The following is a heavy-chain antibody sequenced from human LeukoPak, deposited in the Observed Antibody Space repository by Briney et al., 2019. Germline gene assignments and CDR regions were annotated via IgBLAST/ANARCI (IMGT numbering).Heavy chain of an antibody. Sequence: SETLSLTCTVSGASITSYYCSWIRQPPGKGLEWIGYIYYSGSTNCNPSVKSRVAMSVDTSKKQFSLKLSSLTAADTAVYYCARGGTAVIAPYAFDIWGPGAMVTVSS. CDR1: GASITSYY. J-gene: IGHJ3*02. CDR3: ARGGTAVIAPYAFDI. CDR2: IYYSGST. D-gene: IGHD4-23*01. V-gene: IGHV4-59*01.